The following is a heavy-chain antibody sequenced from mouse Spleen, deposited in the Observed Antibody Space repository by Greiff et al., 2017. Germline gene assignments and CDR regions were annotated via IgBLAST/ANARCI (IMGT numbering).Heavy chain of an antibody. D-gene: IGHD4-1*01. Sequence: QVQLQEPGPGLVAPSQTLSITCTASGFSFTNYAVHWVRQSPGQGLEWLGVIWRDGGTDNNAAVISRLSISKKNSKSQVIFKMNSLQADDTAIYYCASELCFAYWGQGTLVTVSA. J-gene: IGHJ3*01. CDR3: ASELCFAY. CDR2: IWRDGGT. CDR1: GFSFTNYA. V-gene: IGHV2-4-1*01.